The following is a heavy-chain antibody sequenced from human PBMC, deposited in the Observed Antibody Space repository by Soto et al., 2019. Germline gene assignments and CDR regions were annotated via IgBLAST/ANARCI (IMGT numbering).Heavy chain of an antibody. J-gene: IGHJ5*02. CDR1: GFTFSSYG. CDR3: ANLFGPWFDP. D-gene: IGHD3-10*02. CDR2: ISYDGSNK. Sequence: PVGSLRLSCAASGFTFSSYGMHWVRQAPGKGLEWVAVISYDGSNKYYADSVKGRFTISRDNSKNTLYLQMNSLRAEDTAVYYCANLFGPWFDPWGQGTLVTVSS. V-gene: IGHV3-30*18.